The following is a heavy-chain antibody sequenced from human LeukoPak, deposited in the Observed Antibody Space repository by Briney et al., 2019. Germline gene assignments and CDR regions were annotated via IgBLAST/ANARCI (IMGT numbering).Heavy chain of an antibody. V-gene: IGHV3-23*01. CDR1: GFSFSSDG. D-gene: IGHD6-6*01. J-gene: IGHJ6*02. CDR3: AKLRSSSFWYYGMDI. CDR2: IGGSGDNT. Sequence: GGSQRLCCAASGFSFSSDGMSWGRQAPGKGMEWVSVIGGSGDNTNYADSVKGRFTISRDNSKNTLYLQVNSLRADDSAVYYCAKLRSSSFWYYGMDIWGQGTTVTVSS.